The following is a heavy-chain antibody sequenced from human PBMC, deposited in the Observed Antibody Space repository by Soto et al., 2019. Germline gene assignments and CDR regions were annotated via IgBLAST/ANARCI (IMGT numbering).Heavy chain of an antibody. V-gene: IGHV5-10-1*01. Sequence: GECLKISCNGSGYSFTSYWIGWVRQMPWKGLEWMGRIDPSDSYTNCSPSFQGHVTISADKSISTAYLQWSSLKASDTAMYYCARHIRAAAGHDAFDIWGQGTMVPVS. D-gene: IGHD6-13*01. J-gene: IGHJ3*02. CDR2: IDPSDSYT. CDR1: GYSFTSYW. CDR3: ARHIRAAAGHDAFDI.